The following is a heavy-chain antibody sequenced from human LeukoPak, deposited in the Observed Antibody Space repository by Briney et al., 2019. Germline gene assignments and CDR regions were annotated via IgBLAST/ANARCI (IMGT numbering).Heavy chain of an antibody. CDR3: AKVDYSSSGYYPGDWFDP. CDR1: GLTFSYYG. J-gene: IGHJ5*02. V-gene: IGHV3-30*02. CDR2: IRYDGSNK. D-gene: IGHD3-22*01. Sequence: GGSLRLSCAASGLTFSYYGINWVRQAPGKGLEWVAFIRYDGSNKYYADSVKGRFTISRDNSKNTLYLQMNSLRAEDTVVYYCAKVDYSSSGYYPGDWFDPWGQGTLVTVSS.